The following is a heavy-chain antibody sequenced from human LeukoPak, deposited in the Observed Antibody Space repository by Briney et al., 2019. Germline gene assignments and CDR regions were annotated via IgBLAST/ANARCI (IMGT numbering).Heavy chain of an antibody. J-gene: IGHJ4*02. Sequence: GGSLRLSCAASGFTFSSHSMNWVRQAPGKGLEWVSYIISSGTTMYYADSVKGRFTISRDNSKNTLYLQMNSLRAEDTAVYYCAKSGLTTVTLYYFDYWGQGTLVTASS. D-gene: IGHD4-17*01. CDR1: GFTFSSHS. CDR3: AKSGLTTVTLYYFDY. V-gene: IGHV3-48*01. CDR2: IISSGTTM.